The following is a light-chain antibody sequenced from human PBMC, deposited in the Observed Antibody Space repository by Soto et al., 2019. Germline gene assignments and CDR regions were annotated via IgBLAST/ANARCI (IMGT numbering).Light chain of an antibody. CDR1: QTVNSSY. V-gene: IGKV3-20*01. CDR3: QQYSSSIT. CDR2: HAS. J-gene: IGKJ4*01. Sequence: EIVLTQSPGTPSLSPGERATLSCRAGQTVNSSYLAWYQRKPGQAPRLLIYHASSRATGVPDRFSGSGSWADFTLTISRLEPEDFAVYYCQQYSSSITFGGGTKVDI.